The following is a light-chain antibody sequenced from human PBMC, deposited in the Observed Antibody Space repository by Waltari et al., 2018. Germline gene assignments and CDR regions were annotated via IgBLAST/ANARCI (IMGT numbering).Light chain of an antibody. Sequence: SYELTQSASVSVSPGQTASITCSGDKLGANYASWYQQKPGQSPVLVMYQDSKRPSGIPERFSGSNSGNTATLTISGTQAMDEADYYCQAWDSSTGIFGGGTKLTVL. CDR2: QDS. J-gene: IGLJ2*01. CDR1: KLGANY. CDR3: QAWDSSTGI. V-gene: IGLV3-1*01.